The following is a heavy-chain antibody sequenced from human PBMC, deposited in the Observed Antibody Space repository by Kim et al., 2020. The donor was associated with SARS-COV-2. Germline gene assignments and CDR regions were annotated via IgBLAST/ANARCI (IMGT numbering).Heavy chain of an antibody. CDR1: GGSISSYY. J-gene: IGHJ6*02. Sequence: SETLSLTCTVSGGSISSYYWSWIRQPAGKGLEWIGRIYTSGSTNYNPSLKSRVTMSVDTSKNQFSLKLSSVTAADTAVYYCARDQQDIAMVSYYYYGMDVWGQGTTVTVSS. V-gene: IGHV4-4*07. CDR3: ARDQQDIAMVSYYYYGMDV. D-gene: IGHD5-18*01. CDR2: IYTSGST.